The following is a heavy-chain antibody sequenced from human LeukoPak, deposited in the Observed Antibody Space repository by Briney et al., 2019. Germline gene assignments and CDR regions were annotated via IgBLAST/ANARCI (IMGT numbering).Heavy chain of an antibody. D-gene: IGHD1/OR15-1a*01. V-gene: IGHV4-30-2*01. Sequence: SQTLSLTCTVSGGSISSGGYSWSWIRQPPGKGLEWIGYIYHSGSTYYNPSLKSRVTISVDRSKNQFSLKLSSVTAADTAVYYCARESPREQNWGQGTLVTVSS. CDR3: ARESPREQN. CDR1: GGSISSGGYS. J-gene: IGHJ4*02. CDR2: IYHSGST.